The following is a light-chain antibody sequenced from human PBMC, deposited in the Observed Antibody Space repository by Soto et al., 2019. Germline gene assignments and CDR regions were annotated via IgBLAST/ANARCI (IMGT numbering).Light chain of an antibody. Sequence: DIVLTQSPGTLSSSPGERATLSCRASQSVSSSYLAWYQQKPGQAPRPLIYGASSRAIGIPDRFSGSGSGKDFTLTISRLEPEDFAVYYCQQYGNSPWTFGQGTKVEIK. CDR1: QSVSSSY. V-gene: IGKV3-20*01. CDR2: GAS. J-gene: IGKJ1*01. CDR3: QQYGNSPWT.